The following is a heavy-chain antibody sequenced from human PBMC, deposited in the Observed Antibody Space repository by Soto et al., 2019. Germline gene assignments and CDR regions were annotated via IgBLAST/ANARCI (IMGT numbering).Heavy chain of an antibody. D-gene: IGHD1-1*01. CDR2: INPGDGDT. CDR1: GYTFTRQG. V-gene: IGHV1-3*01. CDR3: ASRPELYMGPLDY. Sequence: QVQLVQSGAEVKKPGASVKVSCTASGYTFTRQGIHWVRQAPGQRPEWMGWINPGDGDTKYSQKLQGRITLTRDTSASTVYMDLSSLTAEDTALYYCASRPELYMGPLDYWCQGTLVTVSS. J-gene: IGHJ4*02.